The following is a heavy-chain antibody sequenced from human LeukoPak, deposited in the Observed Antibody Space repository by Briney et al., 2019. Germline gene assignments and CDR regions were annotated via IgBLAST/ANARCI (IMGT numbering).Heavy chain of an antibody. D-gene: IGHD3-22*01. Sequence: GGSLRLSCAVSGFIFRDNAMNWVRQAPGKGLEWVSSIFVSSSHTYYADSVKGRFTISRDNAKNSLYLQMNSLRVEDTAVYYCARVIIGSGYSLDYWGQGTLVTVSS. CDR1: GFIFRDNA. V-gene: IGHV3-21*03. CDR2: IFVSSSHT. CDR3: ARVIIGSGYSLDY. J-gene: IGHJ4*02.